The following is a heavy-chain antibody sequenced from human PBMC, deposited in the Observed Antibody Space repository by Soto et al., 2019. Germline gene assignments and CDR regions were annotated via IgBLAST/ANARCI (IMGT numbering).Heavy chain of an antibody. CDR3: ASAPAYFGSELDS. J-gene: IGHJ4*02. Sequence: EVQLLESGGGLVQPGGSLRLSCAASGFTLSSYAMNWVRQAPGKGLEWVSAITGGSGTTNYADSVKGRFTISRDNSKNTLYLQMKSLRAGDTAVYYCASAPAYFGSELDSWGQGTLVTVSS. D-gene: IGHD3-10*01. V-gene: IGHV3-23*01. CDR2: ITGGSGTT. CDR1: GFTLSSYA.